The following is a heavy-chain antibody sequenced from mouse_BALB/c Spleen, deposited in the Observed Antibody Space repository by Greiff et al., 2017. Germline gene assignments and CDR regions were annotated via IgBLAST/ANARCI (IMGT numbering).Heavy chain of an antibody. CDR3: TRPTPY. V-gene: IGHV1-15*01. Sequence: VKLVESGAELVRPGASVTLSCKASGYTFTDYEMHWVKQTPVHGLEWIGAIDPETGGTAYNQKFKGKATLTADKSSSTAYMELRSLTSEDSAVYYCTRPTPYWGQGTLVTVSA. J-gene: IGHJ3*01. CDR1: GYTFTDYE. CDR2: IDPETGGT.